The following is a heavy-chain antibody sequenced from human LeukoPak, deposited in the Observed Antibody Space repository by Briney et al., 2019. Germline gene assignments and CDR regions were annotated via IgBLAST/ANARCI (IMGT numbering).Heavy chain of an antibody. CDR1: EFTFSSYS. V-gene: IGHV3-48*01. J-gene: IGHJ4*02. CDR2: ITNSGNSK. D-gene: IGHD3-22*01. CDR3: ARESYYDSSGYHDY. Sequence: PGGSLRLSCAASEFTFSSYSMNWVRQAPGKGLEWVSYITNSGNSKSYADSVKGRFTISRDNSKNTLYLQMNSLRAEDTAVYYCARESYYDSSGYHDYWGQGTLVTVSS.